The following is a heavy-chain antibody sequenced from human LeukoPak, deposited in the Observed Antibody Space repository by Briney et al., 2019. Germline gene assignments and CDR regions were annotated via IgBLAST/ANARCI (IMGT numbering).Heavy chain of an antibody. CDR3: ARGIACFDY. CDR1: GGSISSYY. V-gene: IGHV4-59*08. Sequence: MSSETLSLTCTVSGGSISSYYWSWIRQPPGKGLEWIGYIYYSGSTNYNPSLKSRVTISVDTSKNQFSLKLSSVTAADTAVYYCARGIACFDYWGQGTLVTVSS. CDR2: IYYSGST. D-gene: IGHD3-10*01. J-gene: IGHJ4*02.